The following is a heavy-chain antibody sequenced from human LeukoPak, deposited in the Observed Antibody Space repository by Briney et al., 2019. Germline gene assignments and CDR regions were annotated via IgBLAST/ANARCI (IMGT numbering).Heavy chain of an antibody. J-gene: IGHJ3*02. D-gene: IGHD6-19*01. Sequence: GGSLRLSCAASGFTFSGYGMHWVRQAPGKGLEWVAFIRYDGSNRYYADSVKGRFTISRDNSRNTLYLQMNSLRAEDTAVYFCAREKGVARSSGWHAFDIWGQGALVTVS. CDR3: AREKGVARSSGWHAFDI. CDR1: GFTFSGYG. V-gene: IGHV3-30*02. CDR2: IRYDGSNR.